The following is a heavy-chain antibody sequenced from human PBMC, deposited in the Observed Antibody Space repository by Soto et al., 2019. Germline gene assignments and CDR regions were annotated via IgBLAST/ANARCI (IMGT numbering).Heavy chain of an antibody. J-gene: IGHJ4*02. CDR1: GFSLSTSGVG. CDR3: AHRPLAEALFDY. V-gene: IGHV2-5*02. Sequence: QITLKESGPTLVKPTQTLTLTCTFSGFSLSTSGVGVGWIRQPPGKALEWLALIYWDDDKRYSPSLKSRLTITKNTSKNPVVLTMTNMDPVDTATSYGAHRPLAEALFDYWGQGTLVTVSS. CDR2: IYWDDDK.